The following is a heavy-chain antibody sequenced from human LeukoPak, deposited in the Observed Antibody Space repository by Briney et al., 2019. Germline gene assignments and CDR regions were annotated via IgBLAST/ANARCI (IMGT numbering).Heavy chain of an antibody. Sequence: GGSLRLSCAASGFTFSSYAMRWVRQAPGKGLEWVSAISGSGGSTYYADSVKGRFTISRDNSKNTLYLQMNSLRAEDTAVYYCANSAGIAAAGYYFDYWGQGTLVTVSS. D-gene: IGHD6-13*01. CDR1: GFTFSSYA. V-gene: IGHV3-23*01. CDR3: ANSAGIAAAGYYFDY. J-gene: IGHJ4*02. CDR2: ISGSGGST.